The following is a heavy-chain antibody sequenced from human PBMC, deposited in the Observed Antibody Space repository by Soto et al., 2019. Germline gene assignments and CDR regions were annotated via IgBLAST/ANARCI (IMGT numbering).Heavy chain of an antibody. V-gene: IGHV5-51*01. CDR3: ARPNSSGWYAFDI. D-gene: IGHD6-19*01. CDR1: GYSFTTYW. Sequence: HGESLKISCKGSGYSFTTYWIGWVRQMPGKGLEWVGIIFPADSDTRYSPAFQGQVTISADKSISTAYLQWSSLKASDTAMYYCARPNSSGWYAFDIWGQGTMVTVSS. J-gene: IGHJ3*02. CDR2: IFPADSDT.